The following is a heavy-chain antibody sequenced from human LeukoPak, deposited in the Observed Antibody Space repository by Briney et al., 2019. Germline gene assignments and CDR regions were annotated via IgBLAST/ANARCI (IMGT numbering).Heavy chain of an antibody. CDR3: ARESTRGPYYYYYGMDV. D-gene: IGHD2-2*01. CDR2: ISSSSSYI. V-gene: IGHV3-21*01. Sequence: GGSLRLSCAASGFTFSSYSMNWVRQAPGKGLEWVSSISSSSSYIYYADSVKGRFTISRDNAKNSLYLQMNSLRAEDTAVYYCARESTRGPYYYYYGMDVWGKGTTVTVSS. J-gene: IGHJ6*04. CDR1: GFTFSSYS.